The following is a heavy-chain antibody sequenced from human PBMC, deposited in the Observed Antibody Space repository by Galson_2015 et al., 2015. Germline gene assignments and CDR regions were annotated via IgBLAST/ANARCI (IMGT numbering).Heavy chain of an antibody. D-gene: IGHD2-2*02. J-gene: IGHJ6*02. CDR3: ARGPDNDIVVVPAAIVYYYYYGMDV. CDR2: ISSSSSTV. V-gene: IGHV3-48*02. Sequence: SLRLSCAASGFTFSSYRMNWVRQAPGKGLEWVSYISSSSSTVYYADSVKGRFTISRDNAKNSLYPQMNSLRDEDTAVYYCARGPDNDIVVVPAAIVYYYYYGMDVWGQATTVTVSS. CDR1: GFTFSSYR.